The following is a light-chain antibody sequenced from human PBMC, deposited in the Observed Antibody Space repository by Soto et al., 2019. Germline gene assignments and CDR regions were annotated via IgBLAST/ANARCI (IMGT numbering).Light chain of an antibody. CDR2: GAS. CDR1: QSVSNRY. CDR3: QQYASSPWT. J-gene: IGKJ1*01. V-gene: IGKV3-20*01. Sequence: EIVLTQSPGTLSLSPWQRATLACRASQSVSNRYLAWYQQKPGQAPRLLIYGASSRATGVPDRISGSGSGTNFALTIHRLEAGDFAVYYCQQYASSPWTSGQGTKVDIK.